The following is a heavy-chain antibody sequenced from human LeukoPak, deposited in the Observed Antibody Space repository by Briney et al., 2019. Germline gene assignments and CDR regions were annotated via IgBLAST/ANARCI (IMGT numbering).Heavy chain of an antibody. D-gene: IGHD3-10*01. CDR2: IWYDGRKK. CDR3: VRAFGSGYYLDY. V-gene: IGHV3-33*01. Sequence: GGSLRLSCAASGFTFNSYGMHWVRQAPGKGLEWVARIWYDGRKKYYADSVKGRFTISRNNSKHTLYLQMRSLRAEDTAVLYCVRAFGSGYYLDYWGKGTLVPVSS. J-gene: IGHJ4*02. CDR1: GFTFNSYG.